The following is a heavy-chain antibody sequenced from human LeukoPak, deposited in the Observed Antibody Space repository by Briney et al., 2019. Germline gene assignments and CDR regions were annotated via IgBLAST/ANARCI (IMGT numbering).Heavy chain of an antibody. D-gene: IGHD3-22*01. J-gene: IGHJ4*02. CDR1: GGSISRYY. V-gene: IGHV4-59*01. CDR3: ARDSDSSGYYLDY. CDR2: IYYSGST. Sequence: SETLSLTCTVSGGSISRYYWSWIRQPPGKGLEWIGYIYYSGSTNYNPSLKSRVTISVDTSKNQFSLKLSSVTAADTAVYYCARDSDSSGYYLDYWGQGTLVTVSS.